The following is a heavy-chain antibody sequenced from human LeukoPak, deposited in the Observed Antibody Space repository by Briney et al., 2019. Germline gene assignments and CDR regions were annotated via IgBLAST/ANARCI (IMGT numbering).Heavy chain of an antibody. Sequence: GGSLRLSCVASGFTFSDYYINWIRQAPGKGLEWVSHISSSSSYTNYADSVKGRFTISRDNAKNSVYLQMNSLRAEDTAVYYCARSYCGGCTGSSYHYGMDVWGQGTTVTVSS. CDR1: GFTFSDYY. V-gene: IGHV3-11*06. CDR2: ISSSSSYT. J-gene: IGHJ6*02. CDR3: ARSYCGGCTGSSYHYGMDV. D-gene: IGHD2-21*01.